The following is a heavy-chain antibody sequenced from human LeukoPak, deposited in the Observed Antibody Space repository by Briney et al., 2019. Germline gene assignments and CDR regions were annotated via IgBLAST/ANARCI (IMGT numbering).Heavy chain of an antibody. CDR3: ATPNIVVVPAAIEDY. CDR2: ISGSGGST. CDR1: GFTFSSYA. Sequence: GGSLRLSCAASGFTFSSYAMSWVRQAPGKGLEWVSAISGSGGSTYYADSVKGRFTISRDNSKNTLYLQMNSLRAEDTAVYYCATPNIVVVPAAIEDYWGQGTLVTVSS. J-gene: IGHJ4*02. V-gene: IGHV3-23*01. D-gene: IGHD2-2*01.